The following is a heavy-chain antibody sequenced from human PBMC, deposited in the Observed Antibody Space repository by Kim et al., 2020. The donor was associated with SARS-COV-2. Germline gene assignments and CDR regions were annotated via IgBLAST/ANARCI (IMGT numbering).Heavy chain of an antibody. CDR2: IKKKADGGKT. Sequence: GGSLRLSCAVSGFPFNNAWMNWVRQAPGKGLEWVGRIKKKADGGKTDYAAPVKDRFTISRDDSKNTLYLQMKSLKTEDTAVYYCSTWSLPDYWGQGTLVTVSS. CDR1: GFPFNNAW. CDR3: STWSLPDY. V-gene: IGHV3-15*01. J-gene: IGHJ4*02.